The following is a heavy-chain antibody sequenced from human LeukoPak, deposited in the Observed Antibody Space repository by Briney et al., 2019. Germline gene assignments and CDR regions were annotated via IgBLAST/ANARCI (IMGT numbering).Heavy chain of an antibody. D-gene: IGHD3-9*01. V-gene: IGHV4-38-2*02. J-gene: IGHJ6*03. CDR2: IYYSGST. CDR3: AKTYYDILTGYGGPYYMDV. CDR1: GYSISSGYY. Sequence: SETLSLTCTVSGYSISSGYYWGWIRQSPGKGLEWIGSIYYSGSTNYNPSLKSRVTISVDTSKNQFSLKLSSVTAADTAVYYCAKTYYDILTGYGGPYYMDVWGKGTTVTVSS.